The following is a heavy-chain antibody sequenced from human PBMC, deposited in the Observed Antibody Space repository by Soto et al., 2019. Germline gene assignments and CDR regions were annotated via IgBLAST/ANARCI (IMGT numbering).Heavy chain of an antibody. CDR2: ISKDGLDR. Sequence: PGGSLRLSCVVCGFSFCDFGMHWVRQSPGEGLAWVASISKDGLDRYYSESVKGRFTISRDDSKNTVFLQMNSLKVEDTAAYFCASPREGQWLVFDHWGQRTLVTVSS. CDR3: ASPREGQWLVFDH. D-gene: IGHD6-19*01. J-gene: IGHJ4*02. V-gene: IGHV3-30*19. CDR1: GFSFCDFG.